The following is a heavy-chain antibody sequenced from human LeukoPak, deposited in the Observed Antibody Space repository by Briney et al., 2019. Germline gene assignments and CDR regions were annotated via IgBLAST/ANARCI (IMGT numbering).Heavy chain of an antibody. CDR3: AKGGIMQSSSPGLQYFDL. Sequence: GGSLRLSCAASGFTFSSYAMSWVRQAPGKGLEWVSVICDSGGSTYYADSVKGRFTISRDNSKNTLYLQINSLRAEDTAVYYCAKGGIMQSSSPGLQYFDLWGRGTLVSVSS. CDR1: GFTFSSYA. V-gene: IGHV3-23*01. J-gene: IGHJ2*01. CDR2: ICDSGGST. D-gene: IGHD6-6*01.